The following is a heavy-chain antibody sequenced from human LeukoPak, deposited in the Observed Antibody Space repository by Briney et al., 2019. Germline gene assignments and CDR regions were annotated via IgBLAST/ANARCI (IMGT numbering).Heavy chain of an antibody. V-gene: IGHV3-21*04. D-gene: IGHD6-19*01. J-gene: IGHJ4*02. CDR1: GFTFSSYS. Sequence: GGSLRLSCAASGFTFSSYSMNWVRQAPGKGLEWVSSITSTSGSIKYVDSVKGRFTISRDNSKNTLFLQMDSLRAEDTAIYYCASYSSGWFKPLDSWGQGTLVTVSS. CDR2: ITSTSGSI. CDR3: ASYSSGWFKPLDS.